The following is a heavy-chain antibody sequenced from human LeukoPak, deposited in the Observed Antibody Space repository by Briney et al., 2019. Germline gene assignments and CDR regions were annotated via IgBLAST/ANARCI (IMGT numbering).Heavy chain of an antibody. CDR2: ISWNSGSR. Sequence: GGSLRLSCAASGLTFDDYAMHWVRQAPGKGLEWVSGISWNSGSRGYADSVKGRFTISRDNAKNSLYLQMNSLRAEDTALYYCTKDSRGYNYGRYDYWGQGTLVTVSS. D-gene: IGHD5-18*01. J-gene: IGHJ4*02. CDR1: GLTFDDYA. V-gene: IGHV3-9*01. CDR3: TKDSRGYNYGRYDY.